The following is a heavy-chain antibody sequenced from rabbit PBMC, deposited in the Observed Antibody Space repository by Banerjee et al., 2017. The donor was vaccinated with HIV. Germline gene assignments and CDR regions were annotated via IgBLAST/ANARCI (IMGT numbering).Heavy chain of an antibody. CDR1: GFSFSNNYV. J-gene: IGHJ4*01. V-gene: IGHV1S40*01. Sequence: QSLEESGGDLVKPGASLTLTCTASGFSFSNNYVMCWVRQAPGKGLEWIGCTYTGSGTYSYYASWAKGRFTISKTSSTTVTLQMTSLTAADTATYFCARDLAGVIGWNFGLWGPGTLVTVS. D-gene: IGHD4-1*01. CDR2: TYTGSGTYS. CDR3: ARDLAGVIGWNFGL.